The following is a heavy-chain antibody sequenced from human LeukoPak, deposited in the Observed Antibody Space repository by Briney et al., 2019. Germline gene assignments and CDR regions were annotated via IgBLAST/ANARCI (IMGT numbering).Heavy chain of an antibody. CDR1: GFTFSSYG. V-gene: IGHV3-33*01. CDR3: ARDPLLWFGELNYYYGMDV. CDR2: IWYDGSNK. J-gene: IGHJ6*02. Sequence: GGSLRLSCAASGFTFSSYGMHWVRQAPGKGLEWVAVIWYDGSNKYYADSVKGRFTISRDNSKNTLYLHMNSLRAEDTAVYYCARDPLLWFGELNYYYGMDVWGQGTTVTVSS. D-gene: IGHD3-10*01.